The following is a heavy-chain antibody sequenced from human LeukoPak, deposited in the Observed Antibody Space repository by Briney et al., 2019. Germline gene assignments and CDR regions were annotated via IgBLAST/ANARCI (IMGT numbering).Heavy chain of an antibody. D-gene: IGHD3-22*01. CDR1: GGSISTYF. V-gene: IGHV4-59*12. CDR2: IYYSGSF. Sequence: SETLSLTCTVSGGSISTYFWSWIRQPPGKGLEWIGYIYYSGSFNCNPSLKSRVTISVDTSKNQFSLKLSSVTAADTAVYYCARDLPPNYYDSSGQPEGFDYWGQGTLVTVSS. CDR3: ARDLPPNYYDSSGQPEGFDY. J-gene: IGHJ4*02.